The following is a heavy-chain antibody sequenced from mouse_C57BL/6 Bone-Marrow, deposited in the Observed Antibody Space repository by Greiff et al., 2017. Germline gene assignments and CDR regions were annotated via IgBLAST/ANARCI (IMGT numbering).Heavy chain of an antibody. J-gene: IGHJ3*01. V-gene: IGHV1-64*01. D-gene: IGHD1-1*01. CDR2: IHPNSGST. Sequence: QVQLQQPGAELVKPGASVKLSCKASGYTFTSYWMHWVKQRPGQGLEWIGMIHPNSGSTNYNEKFKSKATLTVDKSSSTAYMQLNSLTSWASAVYYCASASQRYPAWFSYWGQGTRVTVSA. CDR3: ASASQRYPAWFSY. CDR1: GYTFTSYW.